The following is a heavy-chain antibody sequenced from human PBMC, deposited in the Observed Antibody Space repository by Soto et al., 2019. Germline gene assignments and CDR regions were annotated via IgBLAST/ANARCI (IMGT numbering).Heavy chain of an antibody. CDR1: GYTFTSYA. CDR3: ARVVKGGAAAGTLLGPRGGYYYYYGMDV. CDR2: INAGNGNT. D-gene: IGHD6-13*01. V-gene: IGHV1-3*01. J-gene: IGHJ6*02. Sequence: GASVKVSCKASGYTFTSYAMHWVRQAPGQRLEWMGWINAGNGNTKYSQKFQGRVTITRDTSASTAYMELSSLRSEDTAVYYCARVVKGGAAAGTLLGPRGGYYYYYGMDVWGQGTTVTVSS.